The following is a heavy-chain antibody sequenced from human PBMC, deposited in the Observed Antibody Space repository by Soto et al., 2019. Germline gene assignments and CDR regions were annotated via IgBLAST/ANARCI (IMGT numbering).Heavy chain of an antibody. CDR2: IYSGGST. CDR1: GFTVSSNY. J-gene: IGHJ3*02. V-gene: IGHV3-53*01. Sequence: VGSLRLSCAASGFTVSSNYMSWVRQAPGKGLEWVSVIYSGGSTYYADSVKGRFTISRDNSKNTLYLQMNSLRAEDTAVYYCARIMVRGATDAFDIWGQGTMVTVSS. CDR3: ARIMVRGATDAFDI. D-gene: IGHD3-10*01.